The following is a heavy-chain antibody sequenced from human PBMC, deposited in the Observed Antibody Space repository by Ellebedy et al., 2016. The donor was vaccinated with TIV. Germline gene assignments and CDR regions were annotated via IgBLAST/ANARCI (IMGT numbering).Heavy chain of an antibody. CDR2: ISWNSGSI. V-gene: IGHV3-9*01. CDR1: GFSFDDYA. D-gene: IGHD3-22*01. CDR3: AKDRDDSSGYFSQFDY. Sequence: SLKISXAASGFSFDDYAMHWVRQAPGKGLEWVSGISWNSGSIGYADSVKGRFTISRDNAKNSLYLQMNSLRAEDTALYYCAKDRDDSSGYFSQFDYWGQGILVTVSS. J-gene: IGHJ4*02.